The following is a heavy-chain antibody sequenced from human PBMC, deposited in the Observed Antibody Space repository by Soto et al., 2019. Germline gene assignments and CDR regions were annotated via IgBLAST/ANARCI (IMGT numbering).Heavy chain of an antibody. Sequence: VQLQESGPGLVKPSQTLSLTCTVSGGSVSSGGYYWTWIPQDPGKALEWIGPIYFNGSTFYNPCLNSRVSISVDRSKIQFSLRLSSVTAADRAVYYCVRAPSYYFESREVWGQGTLVAVSS. V-gene: IGHV4-31*03. CDR1: GGSVSSGGYY. CDR2: IYFNGST. D-gene: IGHD3-22*01. CDR3: VRAPSYYFESREV. J-gene: IGHJ4*02.